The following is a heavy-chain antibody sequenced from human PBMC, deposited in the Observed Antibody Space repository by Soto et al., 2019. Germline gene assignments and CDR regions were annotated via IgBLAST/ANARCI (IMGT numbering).Heavy chain of an antibody. V-gene: IGHV1-2*02. CDR1: GYIFTGYY. CDR3: ARGDFDSSANYYAGWFDP. J-gene: IGHJ5*02. Sequence: QVQLVQSGAEVKKPGASVKVSCKASGYIFTGYYMHWLRQAPGQGLEWMGWFNPNSGGTKYAQKFQGRGTMTNDTSINTAYMELSGLISDDTAVYYCARGDFDSSANYYAGWFDPWGQGTLVTVSS. CDR2: FNPNSGGT. D-gene: IGHD3-22*01.